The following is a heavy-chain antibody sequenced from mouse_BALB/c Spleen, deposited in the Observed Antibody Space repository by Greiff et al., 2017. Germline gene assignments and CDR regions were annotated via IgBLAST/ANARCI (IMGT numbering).Heavy chain of an antibody. J-gene: IGHJ1*01. D-gene: IGHD1-1*01. Sequence: EVKLVESGGGLVQPGGSRKLSCAASGFTFSSFGMHWVRQAPEKGLEWVAYISSGSSTIYYADTVKGRFTISRDNPKNTLFLQMTSLRSEDTAMYYCARGNYYGSRGLWYFDVWGAGTTVTVSS. CDR1: GFTFSSFG. CDR3: ARGNYYGSRGLWYFDV. CDR2: ISSGSSTI. V-gene: IGHV5-17*02.